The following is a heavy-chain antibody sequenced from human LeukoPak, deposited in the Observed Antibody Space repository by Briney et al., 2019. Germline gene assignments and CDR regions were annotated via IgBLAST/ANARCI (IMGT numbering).Heavy chain of an antibody. CDR3: AKEKGKYYYDSSGYYGNYYYYYYMDV. V-gene: IGHV3-21*01. Sequence: PGGSLRLSCAASGFTFSSYSMNWVRQAPGKGLEWVSSISSSSSYIYYADSVKGRFTISRDNSKNTLYLQMNSLRAEDTAVYYCAKEKGKYYYDSSGYYGNYYYYYYMDVWGKGTTVTVSS. D-gene: IGHD3-22*01. J-gene: IGHJ6*03. CDR1: GFTFSSYS. CDR2: ISSSSSYI.